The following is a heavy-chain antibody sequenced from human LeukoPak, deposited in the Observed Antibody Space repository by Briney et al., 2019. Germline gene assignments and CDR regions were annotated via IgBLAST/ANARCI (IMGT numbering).Heavy chain of an antibody. CDR1: GFTFSSYS. CDR3: AKDTLVVHDAFDI. CDR2: ISGSGDST. D-gene: IGHD2-15*01. Sequence: GGSLRLSCAASGFTFSSYSMNWVRQAPGKGLEWVSAISGSGDSTYYADSVKGRFTISRDNSKNTQYLQMNSLRAEDTAVYYCAKDTLVVHDAFDIWGQGTMVTVSS. V-gene: IGHV3-23*01. J-gene: IGHJ3*02.